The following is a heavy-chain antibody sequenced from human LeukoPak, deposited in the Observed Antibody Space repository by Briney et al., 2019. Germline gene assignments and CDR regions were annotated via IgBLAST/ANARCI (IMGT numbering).Heavy chain of an antibody. J-gene: IGHJ3*02. D-gene: IGHD5/OR15-5a*01. V-gene: IGHV4-59*01. CDR1: GVSISSFY. CDR2: ISYSETT. CDR3: ARDKGLPQAFDI. Sequence: SETLSLTCTVYGVSISSFYWSWLRQPPGKGLEYIGYISYSETTSYNPSLKSRVTISVDTSKNQFSLKLTSVTAADTAVYYCARDKGLPQAFDIWGQGTMVTVSS.